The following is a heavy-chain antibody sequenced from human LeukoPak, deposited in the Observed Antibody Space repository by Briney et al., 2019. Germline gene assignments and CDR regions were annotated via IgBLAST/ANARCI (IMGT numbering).Heavy chain of an antibody. CDR3: ARVATPLAFNL. V-gene: IGHV3-30*02. J-gene: IGHJ3*01. CDR2: ILLAGSNK. CDR1: GFTFSSSD. Sequence: GSLRLSCAASGFTFSSSDMYWVRQAPGKGLQWLASILLAGSNKYYAESVQGRFTVSRDTANSAWNSLYLQMNSLRAEDTAVYYCARVATPLAFNLWGQGTMVTVSS.